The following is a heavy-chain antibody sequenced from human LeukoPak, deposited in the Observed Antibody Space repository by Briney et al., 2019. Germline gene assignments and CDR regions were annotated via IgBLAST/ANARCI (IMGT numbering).Heavy chain of an antibody. Sequence: ASVKVSCKASGYTFTSYDINWVRQATGQGLEWMGWMNPNSGNTGYAQKFQGRVTITRNTSISTAYMELSSLRSEDTAVYYCARGASVVAGSDNAFDIWGQGTMVTVSS. CDR1: GYTFTSYD. CDR2: MNPNSGNT. V-gene: IGHV1-8*03. D-gene: IGHD6-19*01. CDR3: ARGASVVAGSDNAFDI. J-gene: IGHJ3*02.